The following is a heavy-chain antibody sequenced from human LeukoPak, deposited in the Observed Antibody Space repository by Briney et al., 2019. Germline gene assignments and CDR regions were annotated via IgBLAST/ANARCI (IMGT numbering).Heavy chain of an antibody. CDR1: GFTFSSYW. CDR3: AREEIVLMVYATLDY. V-gene: IGHV3-7*01. D-gene: IGHD2-8*01. J-gene: IGHJ4*02. Sequence: GGSLRLSCAASGFTFSSYWMSWVRQAPGKGLEWVANIKQDGSEKYYVDSVKGRFTISRDNAKNSLYLQMNSLRAEDTAVYYCAREEIVLMVYATLDYWGQGTLVTVSS. CDR2: IKQDGSEK.